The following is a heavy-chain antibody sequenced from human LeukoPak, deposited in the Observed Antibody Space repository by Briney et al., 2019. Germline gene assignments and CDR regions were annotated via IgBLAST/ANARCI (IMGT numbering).Heavy chain of an antibody. Sequence: SETLSLTCAAYGGSFSGYYWSWIRQPPGKGLEWIGEINHSGSTNYNPSLKSRVTISVDTSKNQFSLKLSSVTAADTAVYYCAHRGGDGYGRRRPNYYYGMDVWGQGTTVTVSS. CDR1: GGSFSGYY. V-gene: IGHV4-34*01. D-gene: IGHD5-18*01. J-gene: IGHJ6*02. CDR3: AHRGGDGYGRRRPNYYYGMDV. CDR2: INHSGST.